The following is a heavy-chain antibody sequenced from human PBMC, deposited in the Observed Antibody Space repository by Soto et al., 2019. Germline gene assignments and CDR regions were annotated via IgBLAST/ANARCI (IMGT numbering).Heavy chain of an antibody. CDR1: GFTFSSYW. V-gene: IGHV3-74*01. D-gene: IGHD3-3*01. J-gene: IGHJ6*03. Sequence: HPGGSLRLSCAASGFTFSSYWMHWVRQAPGKGLVWVSRINSDGSSTSYADSVKGRFTISRDNAKNTLYLQMNSLRAEYTAVFYCARAPTLGDYDFWSGYSSYMDVWGKGTTVTVSS. CDR3: ARAPTLGDYDFWSGYSSYMDV. CDR2: INSDGSST.